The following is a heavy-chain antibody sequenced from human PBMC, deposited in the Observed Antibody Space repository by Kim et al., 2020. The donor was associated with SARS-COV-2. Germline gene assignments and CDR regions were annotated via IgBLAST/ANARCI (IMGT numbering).Heavy chain of an antibody. CDR3: VRLEPVRGFDI. V-gene: IGHV3-72*01. J-gene: IGHJ3*02. Sequence: GGSLRLSCVASGFTFSDYYMDWVRQAPGKGLEWVGRTRNKANSYTTEYAASVKGRFTISRDDSKNSLYLQMNSLKTEDTAVYYCVRLEPVRGFDIWGQGTMVTVSS. CDR1: GFTFSDYY. CDR2: TRNKANSYTT. D-gene: IGHD2-2*01.